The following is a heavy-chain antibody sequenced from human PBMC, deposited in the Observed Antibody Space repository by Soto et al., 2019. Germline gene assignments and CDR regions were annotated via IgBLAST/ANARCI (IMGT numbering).Heavy chain of an antibody. CDR2: IYYSGST. D-gene: IGHD3-22*01. J-gene: IGHJ4*02. Sequence: SETLSLTCTVSGGSISSYYWSWIRQPPGKGLEWIGYIYYSGSTNYNPSLKSRVTISVDTSKNQFSLKLSSVTAADTAVYYCARWFWNYYDSSGYFDYWGQGTLVTVSS. CDR3: ARWFWNYYDSSGYFDY. CDR1: GGSISSYY. V-gene: IGHV4-59*01.